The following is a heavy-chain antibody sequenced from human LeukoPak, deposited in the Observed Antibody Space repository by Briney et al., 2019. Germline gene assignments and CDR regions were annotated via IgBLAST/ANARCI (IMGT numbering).Heavy chain of an antibody. CDR1: GDSINSSNYY. Sequence: SETLSLTCSVSGDSINSSNYYWGWIRQPPGRGLEWIGSMHYTGSTYYNPSLKSRVTISGDTSKNQFSLKLSSVTAADTAVYYCARHVPVGATDNFDYWGQGALVTVSS. V-gene: IGHV4-39*01. CDR2: MHYTGST. CDR3: ARHVPVGATDNFDY. J-gene: IGHJ4*02. D-gene: IGHD1-26*01.